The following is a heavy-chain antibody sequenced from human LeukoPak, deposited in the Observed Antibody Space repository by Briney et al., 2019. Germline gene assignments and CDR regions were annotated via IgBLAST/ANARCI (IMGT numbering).Heavy chain of an antibody. D-gene: IGHD2-15*01. V-gene: IGHV1-2*06. J-gene: IGHJ6*03. CDR1: GYTFTGYY. CDR3: ARDLGYCSGGSCSDRWYYYYYMDV. Sequence: ASVKVSCKASGYTFTGYYMHWVRQAPGQGLEWMGRTNPNSGGTNYAQKFQGRVTMTRDTSISTAYMELSRLRSDDTAVYYCARDLGYCSGGSCSDRWYYYYYMDVWRKGTTVTVSS. CDR2: TNPNSGGT.